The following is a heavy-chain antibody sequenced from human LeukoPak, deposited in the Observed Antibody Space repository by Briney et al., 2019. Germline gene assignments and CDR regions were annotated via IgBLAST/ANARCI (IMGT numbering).Heavy chain of an antibody. CDR2: IRYDGSNK. CDR1: GFTFSSYG. CDR3: AKLLGGSYASGSPHIGTDLDY. Sequence: PGGSLRLSCAASGFTFSSYGMHWVRQAPGKGLEWVAFIRYDGSNKYYADSVKGRFTISRDNSKNTLYLQMNSLRAEDTAVYYCAKLLGGSYASGSPHIGTDLDYWGQGTLVTVSS. V-gene: IGHV3-30*02. J-gene: IGHJ4*02. D-gene: IGHD1-26*01.